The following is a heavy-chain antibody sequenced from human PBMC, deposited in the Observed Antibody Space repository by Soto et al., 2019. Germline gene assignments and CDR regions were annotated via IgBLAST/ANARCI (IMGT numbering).Heavy chain of an antibody. Sequence: QVQLLQSGAEVRKPGSSVKVSCKASGGTFNTHSINWVRQAPGQGLAWMGGIIPLFGTGNYAQKFQGRVTITADEPTSTAYMELSSLRSEDTAVYYCARRGYSYAQETGQLDSGGQGTLLTVSS. V-gene: IGHV1-69*01. CDR1: GGTFNTHS. J-gene: IGHJ4*02. CDR2: IIPLFGTG. D-gene: IGHD5-18*01. CDR3: ARRGYSYAQETGQLDS.